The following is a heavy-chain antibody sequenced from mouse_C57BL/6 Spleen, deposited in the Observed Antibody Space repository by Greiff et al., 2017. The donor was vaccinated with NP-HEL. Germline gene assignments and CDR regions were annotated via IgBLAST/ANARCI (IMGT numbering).Heavy chain of an antibody. D-gene: IGHD1-1*01. CDR2: ISYDGSN. V-gene: IGHV3-6*01. J-gene: IGHJ1*03. CDR1: GYSITSGYY. CDR3: ARGYYGSGGYFDV. Sequence: ESGPGLVKPSQSLSLTCSVTGYSITSGYYWNWIRQFPGNKLEWMGYISYDGSNNYNPSLKNRISITRDTSKNQFFLKLNSVTTEDTATYYSARGYYGSGGYFDVWGTGTTVTVSS.